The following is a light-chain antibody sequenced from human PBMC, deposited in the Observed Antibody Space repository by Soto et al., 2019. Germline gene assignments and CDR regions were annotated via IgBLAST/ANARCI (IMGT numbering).Light chain of an antibody. V-gene: IGKV3-15*01. CDR2: EAS. J-gene: IGKJ1*01. CDR3: HQYNDGPGGT. Sequence: EVVMTQSPATLFVSPGERATVSCRASQSVSSNLAWYQQQPGQAPRLLIYEASTRAADTPVRFSGSGYGRQFTLTISSLQSEDFAVYFCHQYNDGPGGTFGQGTKLDIK. CDR1: QSVSSN.